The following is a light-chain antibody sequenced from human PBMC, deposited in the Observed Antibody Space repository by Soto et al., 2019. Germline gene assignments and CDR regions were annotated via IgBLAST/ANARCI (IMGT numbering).Light chain of an antibody. J-gene: IGLJ1*01. V-gene: IGLV2-14*01. CDR2: EVS. CDR1: SSDVGGYNY. Sequence: QSVLTQPASVSGSPGQSITISCTGTSSDVGGYNYVSWYQQHPGKAPKPMICEVSNRPSGASNRFSGSKSGNTASLTISGLQAEDEADYYCSSYTSSSTRVFGTGTKVTVL. CDR3: SSYTSSSTRV.